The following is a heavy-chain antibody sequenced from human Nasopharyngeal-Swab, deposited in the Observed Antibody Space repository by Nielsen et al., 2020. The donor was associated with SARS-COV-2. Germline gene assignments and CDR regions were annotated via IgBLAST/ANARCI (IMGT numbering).Heavy chain of an antibody. CDR1: GITFGRTA. Sequence: GESLKISCTASGITFGRTAMAWVRQAPGKGLEWVSIITGTSSDLYYAESVKGRFTISRDNSRNTVYLQMNSLRGEDTAIYYCATCGSGNFGHPYFFDNWGQGTWVTVSS. V-gene: IGHV3-23*01. CDR2: ITGTSSDL. D-gene: IGHD3-10*01. CDR3: ATCGSGNFGHPYFFDN. J-gene: IGHJ4*02.